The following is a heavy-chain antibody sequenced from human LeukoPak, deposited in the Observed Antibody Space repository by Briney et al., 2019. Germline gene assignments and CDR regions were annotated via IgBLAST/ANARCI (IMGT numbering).Heavy chain of an antibody. D-gene: IGHD3-3*01. CDR3: ARYQYYDFWSGPDY. CDR2: MNPNSGNT. V-gene: IGHV1-8*01. J-gene: IGHJ4*02. CDR1: GYTFTSYD. Sequence: GASVKVSCKXSGYTFTSYDINWVRQATGQGLEWMGWMNPNSGNTGYVQKFQGRVTMTRNTSISTAYMELSSLRSEDTAVYYCARYQYYDFWSGPDYWGQGTLVTVSS.